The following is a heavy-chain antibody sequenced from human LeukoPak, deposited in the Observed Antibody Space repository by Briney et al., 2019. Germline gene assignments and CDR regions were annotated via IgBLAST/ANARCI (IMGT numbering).Heavy chain of an antibody. CDR2: IRYDGSNK. CDR3: AKDAKGYSSSYRDY. D-gene: IGHD6-13*01. J-gene: IGHJ4*02. Sequence: PGGSLRLSCAASGFTFNNYVMHWVRQAPGNGLEWVAFIRYDGSNKYYADSVKGRFTISRDNSKNTLYLQMNSLRAEDTAVYYCAKDAKGYSSSYRDYWGQGTLVTVSS. CDR1: GFTFNNYV. V-gene: IGHV3-30*02.